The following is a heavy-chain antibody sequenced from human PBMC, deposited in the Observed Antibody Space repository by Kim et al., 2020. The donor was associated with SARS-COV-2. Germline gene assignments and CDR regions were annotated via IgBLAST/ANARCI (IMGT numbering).Heavy chain of an antibody. CDR1: GYTFTSFA. V-gene: IGHV1-3*01. CDR3: VRHITGVPD. CDR2: IHAGNGNT. D-gene: IGHD3-3*01. J-gene: IGHJ4*02. Sequence: ASVKVSCKASGYTFTSFAIYWVRQAPGQGPEWLAWIHAGNGNTKYSQKFQGRVTVTRDTSASTVYMELSSLGSEDTAIYYCVRHITGVPDWGQGTLVTVSS.